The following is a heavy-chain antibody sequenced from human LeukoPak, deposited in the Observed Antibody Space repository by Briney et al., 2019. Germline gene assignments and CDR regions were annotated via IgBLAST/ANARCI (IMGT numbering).Heavy chain of an antibody. V-gene: IGHV4-39*07. Sequence: SETLSLTCTVSGGSISSNAYYWAWIRQPPGKGLEWIGSIYSSVSTYYNPSLKSRVTISVDTSKNQFSLKLSSVTAADTAVYYCARDSGSGSYYDYWGQGTLVTVSS. J-gene: IGHJ4*02. CDR3: ARDSGSGSYYDY. CDR2: IYSSVST. CDR1: GGSISSNAYY. D-gene: IGHD3-10*01.